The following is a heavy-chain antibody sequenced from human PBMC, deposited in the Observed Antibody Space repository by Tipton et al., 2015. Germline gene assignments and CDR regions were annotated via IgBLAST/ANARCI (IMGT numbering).Heavy chain of an antibody. J-gene: IGHJ4*02. Sequence: TLSLTCSLSGGSFYTYYGTWIRQPPGQGLEWIGEIYHSGTTNYNPSLRGRFTISLRTSKNQLSLKVDSVTAADTAIYYCARGLGNVPFWGQGTLVTVST. D-gene: IGHD7-27*01. CDR2: IYHSGTT. V-gene: IGHV4-34*01. CDR1: GGSFYTYY. CDR3: ARGLGNVPF.